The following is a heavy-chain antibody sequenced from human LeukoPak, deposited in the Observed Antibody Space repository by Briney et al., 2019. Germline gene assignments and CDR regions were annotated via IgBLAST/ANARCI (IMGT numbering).Heavy chain of an antibody. CDR1: GFTFSSYS. CDR2: ISSSSSTI. J-gene: IGHJ3*02. D-gene: IGHD5-18*01. Sequence: GGSLRLSCAASGFTFSSYSMNWVRQAPGKGLEWVSYISSSSSTIYYADSVKGRFTISRDNAKNSLYLQMNSLRDEDRAVYYCARDLDAAMVISHAFDIWGQGTMVTVSS. CDR3: ARDLDAAMVISHAFDI. V-gene: IGHV3-48*02.